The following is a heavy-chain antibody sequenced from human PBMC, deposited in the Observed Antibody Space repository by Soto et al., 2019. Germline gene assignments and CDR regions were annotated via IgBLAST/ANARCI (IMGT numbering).Heavy chain of an antibody. D-gene: IGHD3-10*01. CDR2: TTGSGYTT. J-gene: IGHJ4*02. CDR3: AREYASGSPNYDH. CDR1: GFTFSDYA. Sequence: GGSLRLSCAASGFTFSDYAMSWVRQAPGRGLEWVSATTGSGYTTYYADSVKGRFTISRGNSKNMLYLQMNSLRVEDTAVYFCAREYASGSPNYDHWGQGTLVTVSS. V-gene: IGHV3-23*01.